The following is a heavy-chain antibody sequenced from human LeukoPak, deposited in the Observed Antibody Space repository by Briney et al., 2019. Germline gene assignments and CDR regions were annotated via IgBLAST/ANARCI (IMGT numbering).Heavy chain of an antibody. V-gene: IGHV3-33*01. CDR3: ALYSSGYSYYFDY. CDR2: IYYDGSNK. J-gene: IGHJ4*02. D-gene: IGHD3-22*01. Sequence: GRSLRLSCAASGFTFSNYGMHWVRQAPGKGLEWVALIYYDGSNKYYADSVKGRFTISRDNSKNTLYLQMNSLRAEDTAVYYCALYSSGYSYYFDYWGQGTLVTASS. CDR1: GFTFSNYG.